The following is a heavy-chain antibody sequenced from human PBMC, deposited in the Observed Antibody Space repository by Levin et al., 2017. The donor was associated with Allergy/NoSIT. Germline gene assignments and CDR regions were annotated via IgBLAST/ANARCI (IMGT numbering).Heavy chain of an antibody. J-gene: IGHJ6*02. CDR2: INSDGSST. D-gene: IGHD6-13*01. V-gene: IGHV3-74*01. CDR3: ARGGAAAGAKYYYYGMDV. Sequence: GGSLRLSCAASGFTFSSYWMHWVRQAPGKGLVWVSRINSDGSSTSYADSVKGRFTISRDNAKNTLYLQMNSLRAEDTAVYYCARGGAAAGAKYYYYGMDVWGQGTTVTVSS. CDR1: GFTFSSYW.